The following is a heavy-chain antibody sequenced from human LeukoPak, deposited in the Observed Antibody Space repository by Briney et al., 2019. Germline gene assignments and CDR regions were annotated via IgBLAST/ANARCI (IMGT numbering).Heavy chain of an antibody. J-gene: IGHJ4*02. CDR3: AKDQSRGYSGYGYYFDY. D-gene: IGHD5-12*01. CDR1: GFTFSSYA. Sequence: PGGSLRLSCAASGFTFSSYAMSWLRQAPGKGLEWVSAISGSGGSTYYADSVKGRFTISRDNSKNTLYLQMNSLRAEDTAVYYCAKDQSRGYSGYGYYFDYWGQGTLVTVSS. CDR2: ISGSGGST. V-gene: IGHV3-23*01.